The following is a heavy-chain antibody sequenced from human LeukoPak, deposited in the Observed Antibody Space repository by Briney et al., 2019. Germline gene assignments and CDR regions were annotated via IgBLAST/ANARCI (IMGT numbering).Heavy chain of an antibody. CDR3: ARASGDGNFDY. J-gene: IGHJ4*02. CDR1: GYTFTSYY. D-gene: IGHD1-14*01. Sequence: ASVKLSCKASGYTFTSYYMHWVRQAPGQGLELMGWINPNSGGTNYAQKLQGRVTMTRDTSISTAYMELNRLRSDDTAVYFCARASGDGNFDYWGQGNLVTVSS. CDR2: INPNSGGT. V-gene: IGHV1-2*02.